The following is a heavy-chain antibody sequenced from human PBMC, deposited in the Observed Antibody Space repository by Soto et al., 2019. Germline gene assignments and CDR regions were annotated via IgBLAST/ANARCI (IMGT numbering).Heavy chain of an antibody. CDR3: TRGPAGDQWFDP. J-gene: IGHJ5*02. D-gene: IGHD1-1*01. CDR1: GVAVSSGTYY. V-gene: IGHV4-61*01. Sequence: SSETLSLTCTASGVAVSSGTYYWSWIRQPPGKGLEWIGHIYFTGSTNYNPSLKSRVITSLDKSRNQFSLKLSTVTAADTAVYYCTRGPAGDQWFDPWGLGTLVTVSS. CDR2: IYFTGST.